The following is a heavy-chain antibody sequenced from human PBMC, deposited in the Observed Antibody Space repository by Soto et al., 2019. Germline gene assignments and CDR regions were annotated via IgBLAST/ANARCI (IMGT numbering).Heavy chain of an antibody. CDR1: GFTFEDHA. J-gene: IGHJ5*02. CDR2: INWNSGIT. V-gene: IGHV3-9*01. CDR3: AKGRGALTVVSNWFDP. Sequence: AGGSLRLSCAAIGFTFEDHAMHWIRQVPGKGLEWVAGINWNSGITGYADSVKGRFTISRDNANNSLHLEMNSLKSEDTVLYYCAKGRGALTVVSNWFDPWGQGTLVTVSS. D-gene: IGHD3-22*01.